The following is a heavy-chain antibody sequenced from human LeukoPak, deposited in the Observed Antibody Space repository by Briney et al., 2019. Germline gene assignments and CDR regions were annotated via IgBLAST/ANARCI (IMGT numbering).Heavy chain of an antibody. CDR2: ISVYNGNT. V-gene: IGHV1-18*01. J-gene: IGHJ4*02. CDR3: ARDRHGGNSHDY. Sequence: ASVKVSCKASGYTFTSYGLTWVRQAPGQGLEWMGWISVYNGNTNYAQKFQGRVTMTTDTTTSTAYMELRSLRSDDTAMYYCARDRHGGNSHDYWGQGTLVTVSS. CDR1: GYTFTSYG. D-gene: IGHD4-23*01.